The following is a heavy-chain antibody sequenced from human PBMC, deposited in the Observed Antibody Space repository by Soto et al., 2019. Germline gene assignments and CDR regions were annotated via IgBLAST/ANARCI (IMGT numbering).Heavy chain of an antibody. V-gene: IGHV5-51*01. Sequence: LKISCKGSGYTFSTYWIAWVRQMPGKGLEWMGLIYPSDSDTKYSPAFQGQVTISADKSINTVYLQWTSLEASDSGMYYCARKFAPEFFDSWGQGTLVTVSS. J-gene: IGHJ4*02. CDR1: GYTFSTYW. D-gene: IGHD3-10*01. CDR2: IYPSDSDT. CDR3: ARKFAPEFFDS.